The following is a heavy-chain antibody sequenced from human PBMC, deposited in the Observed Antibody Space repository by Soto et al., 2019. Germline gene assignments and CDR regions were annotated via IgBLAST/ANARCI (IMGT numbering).Heavy chain of an antibody. CDR3: ATVLYYDSSGPNGF. J-gene: IGHJ4*02. V-gene: IGHV3-23*01. Sequence: PGGSLRLSCAASGFTFSSYAMSWVRQAPGKGLEWVSAISGSGGSTYYADSVKGRFTISRDNSKNTLYLQMNSLRAEDTAVYYCATVLYYDSSGPNGFWGQGTLVTVSS. CDR2: ISGSGGST. CDR1: GFTFSSYA. D-gene: IGHD3-22*01.